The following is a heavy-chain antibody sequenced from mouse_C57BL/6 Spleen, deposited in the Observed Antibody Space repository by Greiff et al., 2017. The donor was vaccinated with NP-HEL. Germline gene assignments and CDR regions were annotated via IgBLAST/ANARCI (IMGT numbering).Heavy chain of an antibody. D-gene: IGHD2-13*01. CDR1: GYTFTSYW. J-gene: IGHJ4*01. CDR2: IDPSDSYT. Sequence: QVQLKQPGAELVKPGASVKLSCKASGYTFTSYWMQWVKQRPGQGLEWIGEIDPSDSYTNYNQKFKGKATLTVDTSSSTAYMQLSSLTSEDSAVYYCASDSDYYAMDYWGQGTSVTVSS. V-gene: IGHV1-50*01. CDR3: ASDSDYYAMDY.